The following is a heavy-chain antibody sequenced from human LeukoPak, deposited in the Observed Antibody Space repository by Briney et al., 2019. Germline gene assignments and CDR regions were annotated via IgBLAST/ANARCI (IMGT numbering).Heavy chain of an antibody. CDR2: IYHSGST. D-gene: IGHD1-14*01. V-gene: IGHV4-38-2*02. CDR3: ARPHNGYDAFDI. CDR1: GYSISSGYY. Sequence: SQTLSLTCTVSGYSISSGYYWGWIRQPPGKGLEWIGSIYHSGSTYYNPSLKSRVTISVDTSKNQFSLKLSSVTAADTAVYYCARPHNGYDAFDIWGQGTMVTVSS. J-gene: IGHJ3*02.